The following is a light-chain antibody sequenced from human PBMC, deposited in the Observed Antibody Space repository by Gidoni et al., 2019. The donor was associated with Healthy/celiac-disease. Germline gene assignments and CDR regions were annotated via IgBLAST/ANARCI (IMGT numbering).Light chain of an antibody. J-gene: IGKJ1*01. CDR2: GAA. Sequence: EIVMTQSPATLSVSPGERATLSCRASQSVSSNLAWFQQKPGQAPRLLIYGAATRATGIPARFSCSGSGTEFTLTISSLQSEDFAVYFCQQYNNWPPWTFGQXTKVELK. CDR1: QSVSSN. V-gene: IGKV3-15*01. CDR3: QQYNNWPPWT.